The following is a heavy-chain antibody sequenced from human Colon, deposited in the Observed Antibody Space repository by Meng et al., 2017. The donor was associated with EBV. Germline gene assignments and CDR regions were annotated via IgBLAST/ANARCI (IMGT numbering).Heavy chain of an antibody. CDR3: AKGGGTSLYYFHY. D-gene: IGHD4-23*01. J-gene: IGHJ4*02. Sequence: EVQLSVSGGCWLQPGVCLRLSCAASGFAFTTYAMRWVRQAPGKGLEWVSTIGAGGTTYYADSVKGRFTISRDTSKNTLYLQINSLRAEDTAVYYCAKGGGTSLYYFHYWGPGTLVTVSS. V-gene: IGHV3-23*01. CDR2: IGAGGTT. CDR1: GFAFTTYA.